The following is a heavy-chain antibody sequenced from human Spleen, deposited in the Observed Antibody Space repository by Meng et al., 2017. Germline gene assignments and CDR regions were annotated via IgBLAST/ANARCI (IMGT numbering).Heavy chain of an antibody. Sequence: EGQLVASGGVAVQPGWSLRLSCAASGFTFDEYTMYWVRQAPGKGLEWVSLISWDGGDTYYADSVKGRFTISRDNSKNSLYLQMNSLRTEDTALYYCVKDKANFYAFDIWGRGTMVTVSS. J-gene: IGHJ3*02. CDR2: ISWDGGDT. D-gene: IGHD1-1*01. CDR3: VKDKANFYAFDI. V-gene: IGHV3-43*01. CDR1: GFTFDEYT.